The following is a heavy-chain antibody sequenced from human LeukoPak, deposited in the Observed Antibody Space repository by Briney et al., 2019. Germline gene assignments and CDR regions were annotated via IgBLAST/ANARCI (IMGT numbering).Heavy chain of an antibody. D-gene: IGHD2-15*01. J-gene: IGHJ6*01. CDR3: ARGSEGYCSGGGCYYGMDV. CDR1: GFTFSSYT. Sequence: PGGSLRLSCAASGFTFSSYTMNWVRQVPGKGLEWVSYISSSSSYIYYADSVKGRFTVSRDNAENSLYLQMNSLRAEDTAVYYCARGSEGYCSGGGCYYGMDVWGQGTTVTVSS. CDR2: ISSSSSYI. V-gene: IGHV3-21*01.